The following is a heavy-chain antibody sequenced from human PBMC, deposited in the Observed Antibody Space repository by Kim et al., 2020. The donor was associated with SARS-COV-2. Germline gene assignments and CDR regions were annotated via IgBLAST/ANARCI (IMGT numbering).Heavy chain of an antibody. CDR3: ARDKSMAYYYYGMGV. D-gene: IGHD2-8*01. V-gene: IGHV4-61*01. CDR1: GGSVSSGSYY. J-gene: IGHJ6*01. Sequence: SETLSLTCTVSGGSVSSGSYYWSWIRQPPGKGLEWIGYIYYSGSTNYNPSLKSRVTISVDTSKNQFSLKLSSVTAADTAVYYCARDKSMAYYYYGMGVWG. CDR2: IYYSGST.